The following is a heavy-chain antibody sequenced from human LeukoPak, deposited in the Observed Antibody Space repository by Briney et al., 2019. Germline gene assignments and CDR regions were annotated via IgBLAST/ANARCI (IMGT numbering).Heavy chain of an antibody. CDR3: ARNPSYCSSTSCYDEGWDYYYGMDV. D-gene: IGHD2-2*01. CDR2: IIPIFGTA. CDR1: GGTFSSYA. J-gene: IGHJ6*02. V-gene: IGHV1-69*13. Sequence: SVKVSCKASGGTFSSYAISWVRQAPGQGLEWMGGIIPIFGTANYAQKFQGRVTITADESTSTAYMELSSLRSEDTAVYYCARNPSYCSSTSCYDEGWDYYYGMDVWGQGTTVTVSS.